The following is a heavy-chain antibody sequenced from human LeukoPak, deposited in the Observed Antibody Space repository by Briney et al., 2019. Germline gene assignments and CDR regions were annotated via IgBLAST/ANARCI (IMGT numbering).Heavy chain of an antibody. CDR1: GYSISSGYY. V-gene: IGHV4-38-2*02. J-gene: IGHJ4*02. D-gene: IGHD2/OR15-2a*01. Sequence: SETLSLTCTVSGYSISSGYYWGWIRQPPGKGLEWIGSIYHSGSTYYNPSLKSRVTISVDTSKNQFSLKLSSVTAADTAVYYCASFYFELNYWGQGTLVTVSS. CDR2: IYHSGST. CDR3: ASFYFELNY.